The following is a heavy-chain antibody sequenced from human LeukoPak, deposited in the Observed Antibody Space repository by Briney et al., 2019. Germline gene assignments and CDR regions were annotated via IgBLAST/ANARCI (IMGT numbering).Heavy chain of an antibody. J-gene: IGHJ4*02. CDR3: ARDDRGSYYIDY. CDR2: ISGSGSTI. V-gene: IGHV3-11*04. CDR1: GFTFSDYY. D-gene: IGHD1-26*01. Sequence: GGSLRLSCATSGFTFSDYYMTWIRQAPGKGLEWVAYISGSGSTIYYSESAKGRFTLSRDNTKNSHYLQMTSLRAGDTAVYYCARDDRGSYYIDYWGQGTLVTVSS.